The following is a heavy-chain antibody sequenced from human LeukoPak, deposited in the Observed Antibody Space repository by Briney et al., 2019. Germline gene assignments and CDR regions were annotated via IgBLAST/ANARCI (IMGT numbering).Heavy chain of an antibody. CDR1: GFTFSTYA. Sequence: GGSLRLSCSASGFTFSTYAMHWVRQAPGKGLEYVSGITSNGGSTYYADSVKARFTISRDNSKNTVYLQMSSLRAEDTAVCYCMKDGLVRGVQPFDYWGQGTLVTVSS. D-gene: IGHD3-10*01. J-gene: IGHJ4*02. CDR2: ITSNGGST. CDR3: MKDGLVRGVQPFDY. V-gene: IGHV3-64D*06.